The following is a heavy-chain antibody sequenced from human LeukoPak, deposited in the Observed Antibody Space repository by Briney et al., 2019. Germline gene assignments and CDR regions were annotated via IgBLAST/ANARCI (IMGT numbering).Heavy chain of an antibody. Sequence: GSLRLSCAASGFTFSTYAVNWVRPASGKGLEWVSTISGSGDSTYYADSVKGRFTISRDNSKDTLYLQMSSVRVDDTAVYYCARDRGRYYDSRGFYWGYYFDSWGQGILVTVST. D-gene: IGHD3-22*01. CDR2: ISGSGDST. CDR3: ARDRGRYYDSRGFYWGYYFDS. J-gene: IGHJ4*02. CDR1: GFTFSTYA. V-gene: IGHV3-23*01.